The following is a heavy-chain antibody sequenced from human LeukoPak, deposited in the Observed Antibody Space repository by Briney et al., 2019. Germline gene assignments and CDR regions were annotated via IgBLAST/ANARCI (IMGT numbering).Heavy chain of an antibody. J-gene: IGHJ5*02. CDR3: ARSPVQWTQSPMSWFDP. D-gene: IGHD3-10*02. Sequence: GASVKVSCKASGYTFTGYYMHWVRQAPGQGLEWMGWINPNSGGTNYAQKFQGRVTMTRDTSISTAYMELSRLRSDDTAVYYCARSPVQWTQSPMSWFDPWGQGTLVTVSS. V-gene: IGHV1-2*02. CDR1: GYTFTGYY. CDR2: INPNSGGT.